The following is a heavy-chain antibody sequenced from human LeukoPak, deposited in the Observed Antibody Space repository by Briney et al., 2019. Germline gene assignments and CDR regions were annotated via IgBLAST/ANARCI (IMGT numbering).Heavy chain of an antibody. CDR3: ARAASYSSGWYVGRFDY. D-gene: IGHD6-19*01. CDR1: GFTVSSNY. V-gene: IGHV3-66*01. Sequence: GGSLRLSCAASGFTVSSNYMSWVRQAPGKGLEWVSVIYSGGSTYYADSVKGRFTISRDNSKNTLHLQMNSLRAEDTAVYYCARAASYSSGWYVGRFDYWGQGTLVTVSS. CDR2: IYSGGST. J-gene: IGHJ4*02.